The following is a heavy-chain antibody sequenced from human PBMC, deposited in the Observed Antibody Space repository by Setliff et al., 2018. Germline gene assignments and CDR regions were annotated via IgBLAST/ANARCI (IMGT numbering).Heavy chain of an antibody. Sequence: PGGSLRLSCAASGFTFSSYAITWVRQAPGKGLEWVSMISGSAQTTYYADSVKGRFTISRDNSKNTVYLQMNSLRAEDTAVYYCARDTYTTGLHWGQGTLVTVSS. J-gene: IGHJ4*02. CDR3: ARDTYTTGLH. CDR2: ISGSAQTT. V-gene: IGHV3-23*01. D-gene: IGHD1-1*01. CDR1: GFTFSSYA.